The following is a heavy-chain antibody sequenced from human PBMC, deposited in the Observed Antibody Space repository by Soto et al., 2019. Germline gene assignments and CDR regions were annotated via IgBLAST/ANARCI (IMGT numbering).Heavy chain of an antibody. CDR3: ARHRHPRGTVGATSPLDP. Sequence: PGGSLRLSCAISGFSVSSNYLSWVRQAPGKGLEWVSVHYSGGSTYYAESVQGRFTISRDKSNNTLYLQMRRVRAEDTAVYFCARHRHPRGTVGATSPLDPWGQGTQVNVSS. J-gene: IGHJ5*02. CDR1: GFSVSSNY. CDR2: HYSGGST. D-gene: IGHD1-26*01. V-gene: IGHV3-53*01.